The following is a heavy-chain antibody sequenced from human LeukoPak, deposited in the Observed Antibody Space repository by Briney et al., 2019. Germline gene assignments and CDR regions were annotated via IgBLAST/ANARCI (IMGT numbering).Heavy chain of an antibody. V-gene: IGHV4-34*01. CDR2: INHSGST. D-gene: IGHD1-20*01. CDR3: ASSTYNWNPPDY. CDR1: GGSFSGYY. J-gene: IGHJ4*02. Sequence: KASETLSLTCAVYGGSFSGYYWSWIRQPPGKGLEWIGEINHSGSTNYNPSLKSRVTISVDTSKNQFPLKLSSVTAADTAVYYCASSTYNWNPPDYWGQGTLVTVSS.